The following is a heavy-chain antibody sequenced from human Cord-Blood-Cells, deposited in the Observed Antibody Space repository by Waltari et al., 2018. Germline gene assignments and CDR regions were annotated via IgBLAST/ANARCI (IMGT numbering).Heavy chain of an antibody. V-gene: IGHV1-69*01. J-gene: IGHJ4*02. D-gene: IGHD6-13*01. CDR2: IIRILGKG. CDR1: GGTFSSYA. Sequence: QVQLVQSGAEVKKPGSSVKVSCKASGGTFSSYAISWVRQAPGQGLEWMGGIIRILGKGNEGQKSKGRVTITADESTRTAYMERSSLRSEDTAVYYCARGASYSSSWYYFDYWGQGTLVTVSS. CDR3: ARGASYSSSWYYFDY.